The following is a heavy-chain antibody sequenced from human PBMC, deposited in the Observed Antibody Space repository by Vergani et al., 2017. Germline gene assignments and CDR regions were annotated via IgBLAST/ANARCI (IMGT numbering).Heavy chain of an antibody. CDR3: ARAVGSCYDSSGSY. CDR1: GFTFSSYS. D-gene: IGHD3-22*01. J-gene: IGHJ4*02. CDR2: ISSSSSYI. V-gene: IGHV3-21*01. Sequence: EVQLVESGGGLVKPGGSLRLSCAASGFTFSSYSMNWVRQAPGKGLEWVSSISSSSSYIYYADSVKGRFTISRDNAKNSLYLQMNSLRAEDTAVYYCARAVGSCYDSSGSYWGQGTLVTVSS.